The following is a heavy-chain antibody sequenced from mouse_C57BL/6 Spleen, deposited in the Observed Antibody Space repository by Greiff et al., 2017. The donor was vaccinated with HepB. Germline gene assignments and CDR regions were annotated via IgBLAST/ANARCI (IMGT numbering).Heavy chain of an antibody. Sequence: EVKLVESGGGLVKPGGSLKLSCAASGFTFSDYGMHWVRQAPEKGLEWVAYISSGSSTIYYADTVKGRFTISRDNAKNTLFLQMTSLRSEDTAMYYCASVTTVVATSYWYFDVWGTGTTVTVSS. D-gene: IGHD1-1*01. V-gene: IGHV5-17*01. CDR1: GFTFSDYG. CDR3: ASVTTVVATSYWYFDV. CDR2: ISSGSSTI. J-gene: IGHJ1*03.